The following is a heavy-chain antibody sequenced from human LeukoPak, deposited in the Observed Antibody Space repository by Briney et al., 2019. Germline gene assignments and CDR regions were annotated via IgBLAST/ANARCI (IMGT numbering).Heavy chain of an antibody. Sequence: LSLTCTVSGYSISSGYYWGWIRQPPGKGLESISYIGYSNGPIHYADSGKGRFTISRDNAKNSLYLQMNSLRAEDTALYYCARPPRADDNWFDPWGQGTLVTVSS. J-gene: IGHJ5*02. D-gene: IGHD5-24*01. CDR3: ARPPRADDNWFDP. V-gene: IGHV3-11*04. CDR1: GYSISSGYY. CDR2: IGYSNGPI.